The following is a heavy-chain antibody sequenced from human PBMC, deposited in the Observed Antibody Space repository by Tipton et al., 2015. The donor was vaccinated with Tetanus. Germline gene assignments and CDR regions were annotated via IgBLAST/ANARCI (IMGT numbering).Heavy chain of an antibody. J-gene: IGHJ6*02. V-gene: IGHV3-7*03. CDR3: ARSESRIAPRIPWGMDI. CDR2: IKEDGSEM. D-gene: IGHD6-6*01. Sequence: SLRLSCVASGFTFRSYWMSWVRQAPGKGLEWVANIKEDGSEMYYADSVKGRFTISRDNARNSLSVHMNSLTAEDTAVYYCARSESRIAPRIPWGMDIWGQGTTVTVSS. CDR1: GFTFRSYW.